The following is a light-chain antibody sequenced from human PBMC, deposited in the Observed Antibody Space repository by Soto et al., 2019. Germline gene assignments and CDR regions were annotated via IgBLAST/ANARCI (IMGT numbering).Light chain of an antibody. CDR2: KAS. J-gene: IGKJ1*01. Sequence: DMQMTQGPSILSASKGDRATITCRASQSISSWLAWYQQKPGKAPNLLIHKASHLESGVPSRFSGSGSGTEFTLTICSQQPGDFATYYCQHYYTYPWTFGQGTK. V-gene: IGKV1-5*03. CDR3: QHYYTYPWT. CDR1: QSISSW.